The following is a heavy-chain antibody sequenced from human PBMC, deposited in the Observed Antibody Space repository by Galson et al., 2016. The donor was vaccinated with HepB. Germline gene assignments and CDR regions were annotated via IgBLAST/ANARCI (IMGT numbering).Heavy chain of an antibody. CDR3: AKDRGGDTASDGFDF. CDR1: GFTFTSYG. J-gene: IGHJ3*01. CDR2: ISYDGLDE. Sequence: SLRLSCAASGFTFTSYGMHWVRQAPGKGLEWVAVISYDGLDERYVAAVKGRFTISRDISKNTLFLQMNSLKIEDTAVYYCAKDRGGDTASDGFDFWGQGTMVTVSS. V-gene: IGHV3-30*18. D-gene: IGHD2-21*02.